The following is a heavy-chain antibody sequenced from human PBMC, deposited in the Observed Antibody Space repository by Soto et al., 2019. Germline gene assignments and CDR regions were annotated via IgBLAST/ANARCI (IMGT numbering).Heavy chain of an antibody. J-gene: IGHJ6*02. CDR1: GGTFSSYA. Sequence: SVKVSCKASGGTFSSYAISWVRQAPGQGLEWMGGIIPIFGTANYAQKFQGRVTITADESTSTAYMELSSLRSEDTAVYYCARGSSIVVVPAAIMYYYGMDVWGQETTVTVSS. V-gene: IGHV1-69*13. D-gene: IGHD2-2*01. CDR3: ARGSSIVVVPAAIMYYYGMDV. CDR2: IIPIFGTA.